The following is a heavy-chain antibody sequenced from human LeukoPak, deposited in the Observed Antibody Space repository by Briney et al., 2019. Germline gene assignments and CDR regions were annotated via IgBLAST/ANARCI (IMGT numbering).Heavy chain of an antibody. D-gene: IGHD2-8*01. V-gene: IGHV4-59*01. CDR3: ARGWSPRPYYYYYMDV. J-gene: IGHJ6*03. Sequence: SETLSLTCTVSGGSISSYYWSWIRQPPGKGLEWIGYIYYSGSTNYNPSLKSRVTISVDTSKNQFSLELSSVTAADTAVYYCARGWSPRPYYYYYMDVWGKGTTVTISS. CDR1: GGSISSYY. CDR2: IYYSGST.